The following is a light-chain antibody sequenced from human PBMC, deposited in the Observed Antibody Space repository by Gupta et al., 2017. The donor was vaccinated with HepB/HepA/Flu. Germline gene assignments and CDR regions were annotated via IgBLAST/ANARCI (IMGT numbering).Light chain of an antibody. CDR3: QLYQVWPPIT. Sequence: EIVMTQSPATLSVSLGDRVTLSCRASQSLSSNLAWYQKKPGHAHRLLIYGVSTRATGIPDRFSGTGYGTEFTLTISSLQYEDFAVYYCQLYQVWPPITFGQGTRLDLK. CDR2: GVS. CDR1: QSLSSN. J-gene: IGKJ5*01. V-gene: IGKV3-15*01.